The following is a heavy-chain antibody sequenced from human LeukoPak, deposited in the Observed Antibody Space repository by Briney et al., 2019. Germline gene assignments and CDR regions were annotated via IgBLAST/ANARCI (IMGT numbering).Heavy chain of an antibody. CDR3: VKEGCSSTSCYAEVWYFDL. D-gene: IGHD2-2*01. V-gene: IGHV3-23*01. J-gene: IGHJ2*01. Sequence: GGSLRLSCAASGFTFNRYWMSWVRQAPGKGLEWVSAISGSGGSTYYADSVKGRFTISRDNSKNTLYLQMNSLRAEDTAVYYCVKEGCSSTSCYAEVWYFDLWGRGTLVTVSS. CDR2: ISGSGGST. CDR1: GFTFNRYW.